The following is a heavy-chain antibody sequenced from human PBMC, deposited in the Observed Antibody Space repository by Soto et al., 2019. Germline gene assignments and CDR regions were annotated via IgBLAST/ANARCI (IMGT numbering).Heavy chain of an antibody. D-gene: IGHD3-10*01. CDR1: GYTFTSYG. CDR2: ISAYNGNT. J-gene: IGHJ4*02. CDR3: ARSTDYYGSGSYYRPLDY. Sequence: QVQLVQSGAEVKKPGASVKVSCKASGYTFTSYGISWVRQAPGQGLEWMGWISAYNGNTNYAQKLQGRVTMTTDTSTSTADMELRSLRSDDTAVYYCARSTDYYGSGSYYRPLDYWGQGTLVTVSS. V-gene: IGHV1-18*01.